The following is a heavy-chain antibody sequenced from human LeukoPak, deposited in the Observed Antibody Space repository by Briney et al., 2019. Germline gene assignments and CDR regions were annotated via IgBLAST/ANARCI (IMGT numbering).Heavy chain of an antibody. Sequence: GESLKISFKGSGYSFTNYWIAWVRQMPGKGLEWMGIIDPDDSDTRYSPSFQGQVTISADKSISTAYLQWSSLKASDTAMYYCARIWLRAFDIWGQGTMVTVSS. J-gene: IGHJ3*02. D-gene: IGHD3-16*01. CDR1: GYSFTNYW. CDR2: IDPDDSDT. CDR3: ARIWLRAFDI. V-gene: IGHV5-51*01.